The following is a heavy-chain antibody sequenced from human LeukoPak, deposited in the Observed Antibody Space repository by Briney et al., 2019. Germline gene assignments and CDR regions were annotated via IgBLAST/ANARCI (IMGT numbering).Heavy chain of an antibody. D-gene: IGHD1-26*01. V-gene: IGHV3-23*01. Sequence: GGSLRLSCAVSGIIFSSYGMRWVRQAPGKGLEGVSVSGSGGSTYYADSVKGRFTISRDNSKSTLYLQMNSLRAEDTAVYYCAKGDYSGSYYFDYWGQGTLVTVSS. CDR1: GIIFSSYG. J-gene: IGHJ4*02. CDR2: SGSGGST. CDR3: AKGDYSGSYYFDY.